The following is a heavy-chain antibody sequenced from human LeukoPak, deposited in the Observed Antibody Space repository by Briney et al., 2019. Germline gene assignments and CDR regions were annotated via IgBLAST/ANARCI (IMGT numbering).Heavy chain of an antibody. D-gene: IGHD6-19*01. CDR2: IYSGGST. V-gene: IGHV3-53*01. Sequence: GGSLRLSCAASGFTVSSNYMSWVRQAPGKGLEWVSVIYSGGSTYYADSVKGRFTISRDNSKNTLYLQMNSLRAEDTAVYYCARDRAVAASYYYYGMDVWGQGTTVTVSS. CDR3: ARDRAVAASYYYYGMDV. J-gene: IGHJ6*02. CDR1: GFTVSSNY.